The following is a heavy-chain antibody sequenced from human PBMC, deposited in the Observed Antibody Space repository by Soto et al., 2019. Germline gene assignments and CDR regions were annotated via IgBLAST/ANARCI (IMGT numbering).Heavy chain of an antibody. V-gene: IGHV4-59*01. CDR3: VRNSWHTFFSLGHFDQ. D-gene: IGHD1-26*01. J-gene: IGHJ4*01. CDR2: IYKSGDT. Sequence: SETLSLTCSVSGASISNDYWSWVRQPPGKGLECIGYIYKSGDTNYSPSLKSRATMSLDTSKNQFSLTLTSVTAADTAMYFCVRNSWHTFFSLGHFDQWGQGALVTVSS. CDR1: GASISNDY.